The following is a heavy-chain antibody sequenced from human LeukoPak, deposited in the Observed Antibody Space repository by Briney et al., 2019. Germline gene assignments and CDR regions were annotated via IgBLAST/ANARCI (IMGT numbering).Heavy chain of an antibody. V-gene: IGHV1-69*05. CDR1: GGTFSSYA. CDR3: ARDLPHPLLTEWLLSAPYLGYMDV. J-gene: IGHJ6*03. Sequence: GASVKVSCKASGGTFSSYAISWVRQAPGQGLEWMGGIIPIFGTANYAQKFQGRVTITTDESTSTAYMELSSLRSEDTAVYYCARDLPHPLLTEWLLSAPYLGYMDVWGKGTTVTVSS. CDR2: IIPIFGTA. D-gene: IGHD3-3*01.